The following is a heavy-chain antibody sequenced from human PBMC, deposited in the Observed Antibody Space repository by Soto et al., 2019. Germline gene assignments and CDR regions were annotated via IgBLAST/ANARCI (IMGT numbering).Heavy chain of an antibody. D-gene: IGHD6-13*01. CDR3: ERIRRDSSSWHGRYYYYGMDV. J-gene: IGHJ6*02. CDR1: GFSLSTSGMC. Sequence: GSGPTLVNPTQTLTLTCTFSGFSLSTSGMCVSWIRQPPGKALEWLALIDWDDDKYYSTSLKTRLTISKDTSKNQVVLTMNKMDPVDTATYYCERIRRDSSSWHGRYYYYGMDVWGQGTTVTVSS. V-gene: IGHV2-70*01. CDR2: IDWDDDK.